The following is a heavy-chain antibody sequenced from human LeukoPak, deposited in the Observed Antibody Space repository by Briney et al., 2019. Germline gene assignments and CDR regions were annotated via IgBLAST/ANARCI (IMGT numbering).Heavy chain of an antibody. J-gene: IGHJ5*02. CDR3: ARRVDYGVLNWFDP. CDR2: IYHSGST. D-gene: IGHD4-17*01. V-gene: IGHV4-38-2*02. Sequence: SETLSLTCTVSGYSISSGYYWGWIRQPPGKGLEWIGSIYHSGSTYYNPSLKSRVTISVDTSKNQFSLKLSSVTAADTAVYYCARRVDYGVLNWFDPWGQGTLVTVSS. CDR1: GYSISSGYY.